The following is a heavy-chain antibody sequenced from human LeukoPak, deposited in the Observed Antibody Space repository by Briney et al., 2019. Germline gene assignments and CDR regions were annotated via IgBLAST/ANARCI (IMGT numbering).Heavy chain of an antibody. CDR2: ISWNSGSI. CDR3: AKDTGIAARALGY. CDR1: GFTFDDYA. Sequence: TGGSLRLSCAASGFTFDDYAMPWVRQAPGKGLEWVSGISWNSGSIGYADSVKGRFTISRDNAKNSLYLQMNSLRAEDTALYYCAKDTGIAARALGYWGQGTLVTVSS. D-gene: IGHD6-6*01. J-gene: IGHJ4*02. V-gene: IGHV3-9*01.